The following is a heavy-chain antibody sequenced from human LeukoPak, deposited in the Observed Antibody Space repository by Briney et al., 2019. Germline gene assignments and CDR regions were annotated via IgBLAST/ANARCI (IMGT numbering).Heavy chain of an antibody. J-gene: IGHJ3*02. CDR3: AAERYGGISDCCNFEI. CDR1: GYTFTSYY. D-gene: IGHD4-23*01. V-gene: IGHV1-46*01. CDR2: INPSGGST. Sequence: VASVKVSCKASGYTFTSYYMHWVRQAPGQGLEWMGIINPSGGSTSYAQKFQGRVTMTRDTSTSTAYMELSSLRSEDTAVYYCAAERYGGISDCCNFEIWGQGTMVTVSS.